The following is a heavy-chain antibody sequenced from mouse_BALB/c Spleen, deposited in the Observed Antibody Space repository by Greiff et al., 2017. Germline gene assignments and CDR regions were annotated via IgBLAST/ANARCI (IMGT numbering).Heavy chain of an antibody. CDR3: VRRGSSGLYYYAMDY. J-gene: IGHJ4*01. CDR2: IRSKSNNYAT. V-gene: IGHV10-1*02. Sequence: EVKLVESGGGLVQPKGSLKLSCAASGFTFNTYAMNWVRQAPGKGLEWVARIRSKSNNYATYYADSVKDRFTISRDDSQSMLYLQMNNLKTEDTAMYYCVRRGSSGLYYYAMDYWGQGTSVTVSS. CDR1: GFTFNTYA. D-gene: IGHD3-1*01.